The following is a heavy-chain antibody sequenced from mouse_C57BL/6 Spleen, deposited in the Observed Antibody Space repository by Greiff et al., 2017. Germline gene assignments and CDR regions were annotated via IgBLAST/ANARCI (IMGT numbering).Heavy chain of an antibody. V-gene: IGHV5-6*01. Sequence: EVKLVESGGDLVKPGGSLKLSGAASGFTFSSYGMSWVRQTPDKRLEWVATISSGGSYTYYPDSVKGRFTISRDNAKNTLYLQMSSLKSEDTAMYYCASTAYYDYEDYYAMDYWGQGTSVTVSS. CDR1: GFTFSSYG. CDR2: ISSGGSYT. D-gene: IGHD2-4*01. CDR3: ASTAYYDYEDYYAMDY. J-gene: IGHJ4*01.